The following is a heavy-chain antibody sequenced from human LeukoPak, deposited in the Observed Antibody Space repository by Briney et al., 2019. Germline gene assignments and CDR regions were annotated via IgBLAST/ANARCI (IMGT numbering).Heavy chain of an antibody. CDR2: ISHTGTSM. Sequence: GGSLRLSCAASGFTFSDSYMTWIRQDPGKGLEGISYISHTGTSMFYADSVKGRFTISRDNAKNSLYLQMNSLRAEDTAVYYCARRAGAYSHPYDYWGQGTLVTVSS. J-gene: IGHJ4*02. D-gene: IGHD4/OR15-4a*01. CDR1: GFTFSDSY. V-gene: IGHV3-11*01. CDR3: ARRAGAYSHPYDY.